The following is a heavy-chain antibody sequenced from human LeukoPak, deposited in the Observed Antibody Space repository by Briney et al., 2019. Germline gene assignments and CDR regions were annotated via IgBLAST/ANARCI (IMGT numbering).Heavy chain of an antibody. Sequence: GSLRLSCAASGFTFSSYSMNWVRQAPGKGLEWVGEINHSGSTNYNPSLKSRVTISVDTSKNQFSLKLSSVTAADTAVYYCARGRPSAILKFHYMDVWGKGTTVTVSS. D-gene: IGHD2-2*01. CDR1: GFTFSSYS. V-gene: IGHV4-34*01. CDR3: ARGRPSAILKFHYMDV. J-gene: IGHJ6*03. CDR2: INHSGST.